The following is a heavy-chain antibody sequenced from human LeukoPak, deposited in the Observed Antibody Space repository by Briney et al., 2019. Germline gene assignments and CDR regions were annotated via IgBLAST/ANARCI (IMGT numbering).Heavy chain of an antibody. D-gene: IGHD1-26*01. V-gene: IGHV3-30*02. CDR1: GFTFSSYG. CDR2: IRYDGSNK. Sequence: GGSLRLSCAASGFTFSSYGMHWVRQAPGKGLEWVAFIRYDGSNKYYADSVKGRFTISRGNSKNTLYLQMNSLRAEDTAVYYCAKGGRGSSAGDYWGQGTLVTVSS. CDR3: AKGGRGSSAGDY. J-gene: IGHJ4*02.